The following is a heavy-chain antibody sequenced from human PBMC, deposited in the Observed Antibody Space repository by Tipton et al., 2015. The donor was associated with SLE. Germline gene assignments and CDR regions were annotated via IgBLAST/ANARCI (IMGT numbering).Heavy chain of an antibody. Sequence: TLSLTCAVSGGSISSGGYSWSWIRQPPGKGLEWIGYIYHSGSTYYNPSLKSRVTISADTSENQFSLKLSSVTAADTAVYYCAGPGMAATYWGQGTLVTVSS. CDR1: GGSISSGGYS. CDR3: AGPGMAATY. D-gene: IGHD6-13*01. V-gene: IGHV4-30-2*01. CDR2: IYHSGST. J-gene: IGHJ4*02.